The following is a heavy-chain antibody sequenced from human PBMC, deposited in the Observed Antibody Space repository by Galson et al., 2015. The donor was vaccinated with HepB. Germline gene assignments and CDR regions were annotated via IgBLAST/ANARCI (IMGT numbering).Heavy chain of an antibody. V-gene: IGHV3-7*01. J-gene: IGHJ4*02. CDR2: IKQDGRET. CDR1: GFTFSNYW. Sequence: SLRLSCAASGFTFSNYWMSWVRQAPGKGLEWVGNIKQDGRETYDVDSVKGRFTISRDNAKNSLYLQMNSLRAEDTAMYYCARGYSSSWYSGLGYWGQGTLVTVSP. D-gene: IGHD6-13*01. CDR3: ARGYSSSWYSGLGY.